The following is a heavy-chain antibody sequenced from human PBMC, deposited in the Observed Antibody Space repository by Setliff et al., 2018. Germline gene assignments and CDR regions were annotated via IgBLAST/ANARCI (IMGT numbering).Heavy chain of an antibody. CDR2: INAANENT. CDR1: GDTSTTYA. Sequence: ASVKVSCKASGDTSTTYAIHWVRQAPGQRLEWMGWINAANENTQYSKKFQGRLTITRDTSANTAYMELSSLRSEDTALYYCARKMWELRSDAFDIWGQGTMVTVSS. J-gene: IGHJ3*02. V-gene: IGHV1-3*01. D-gene: IGHD1-26*01. CDR3: ARKMWELRSDAFDI.